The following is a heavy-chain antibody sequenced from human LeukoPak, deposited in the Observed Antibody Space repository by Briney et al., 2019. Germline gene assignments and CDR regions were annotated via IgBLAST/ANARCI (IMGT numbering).Heavy chain of an antibody. Sequence: GGSLRLFCAASGFTFSSYGMHWVRQAPGKGLEWVAVIWYDGSNKYYADSVKGRFTISRDNSKNTLYLQMNSLREDDTAVYYCAKDKIGVRPGSLDYWGQGTLVTVSS. V-gene: IGHV3-33*06. J-gene: IGHJ4*02. D-gene: IGHD6-6*01. CDR1: GFTFSSYG. CDR3: AKDKIGVRPGSLDY. CDR2: IWYDGSNK.